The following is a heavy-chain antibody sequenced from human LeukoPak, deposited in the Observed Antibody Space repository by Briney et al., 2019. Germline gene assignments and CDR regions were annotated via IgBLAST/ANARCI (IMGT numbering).Heavy chain of an antibody. CDR2: ISYDGSNK. V-gene: IGHV3-30*03. D-gene: IGHD2-2*01. J-gene: IGHJ4*02. CDR1: GFTFSSYG. Sequence: GGSLRLSRAASGFTFSSYGMHWVRQAPGKGLEWVAVISYDGSNKYYADSVKGRFTISRDNSKNTLYLQMNSLRAEDTAVYYCATGDIVVVPAATFWGQGTLVTVSS. CDR3: ATGDIVVVPAATF.